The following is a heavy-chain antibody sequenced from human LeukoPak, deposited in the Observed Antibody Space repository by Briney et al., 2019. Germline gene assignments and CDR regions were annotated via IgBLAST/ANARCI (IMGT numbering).Heavy chain of an antibody. CDR2: IKQDGSEK. D-gene: IGHD2-21*02. Sequence: GGSLRLSCAASGFTFSSYWMSWVRQAPGKGLEWVANIKQDGSEKYYVDSVKGRFTISRDNAKNSLYLQMNSLRAEDTAVYYCARVVVVTAIQDYGMVVWGQGTTVTVSS. CDR3: ARVVVVTAIQDYGMVV. CDR1: GFTFSSYW. J-gene: IGHJ6*02. V-gene: IGHV3-7*01.